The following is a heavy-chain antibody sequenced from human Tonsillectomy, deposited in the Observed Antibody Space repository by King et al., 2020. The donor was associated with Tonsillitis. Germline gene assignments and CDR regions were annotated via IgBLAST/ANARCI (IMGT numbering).Heavy chain of an antibody. D-gene: IGHD6-13*01. CDR1: GFTFSSYG. Sequence: VQLVESGGGVVQPGGSLRLSCAASGFTFSSYGMHWVRQAPGKGLEWVAFIRYDGSKKYYADSVKGTFTISRDNSKNTLYLQMNSLRTEDTAVYYCAKDQTHRSNWYDYYYQHAIDVWGQGTTVTVSS. CDR2: IRYDGSKK. CDR3: AKDQTHRSNWYDYYYQHAIDV. J-gene: IGHJ6*02. V-gene: IGHV3-30*02.